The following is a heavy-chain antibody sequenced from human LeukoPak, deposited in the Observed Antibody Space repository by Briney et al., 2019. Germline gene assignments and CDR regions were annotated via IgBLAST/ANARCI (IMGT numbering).Heavy chain of an antibody. Sequence: GGSLRLSCAASGFTFSSYAMSWVRQAPGKGLEWVSAMSGSGGSTYYADSVKGRFTISRDNSKNTLYLQMNSLRAEDTAVYYCAKHHYDFWSGSINWGQGTLVTVSS. CDR2: MSGSGGST. CDR1: GFTFSSYA. D-gene: IGHD3-3*01. V-gene: IGHV3-23*01. CDR3: AKHHYDFWSGSIN. J-gene: IGHJ4*02.